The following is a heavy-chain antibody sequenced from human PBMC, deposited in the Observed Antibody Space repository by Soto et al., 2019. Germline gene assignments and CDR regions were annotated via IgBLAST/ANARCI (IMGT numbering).Heavy chain of an antibody. CDR1: GGSFSGYY. Sequence: PSETLSLTCAVYGGSFSGYYWSWIRQPPGKGLEWIGEINHSGSTNYNPSLKSRVTISVDTSKNQFSLKLSSVTAADSAVYYSARGVARSRSSRNHYYYYYGMDVWGQGTTVTVSS. CDR2: INHSGST. J-gene: IGHJ6*02. CDR3: ARGVARSRSSRNHYYYYYGMDV. D-gene: IGHD6-13*01. V-gene: IGHV4-34*01.